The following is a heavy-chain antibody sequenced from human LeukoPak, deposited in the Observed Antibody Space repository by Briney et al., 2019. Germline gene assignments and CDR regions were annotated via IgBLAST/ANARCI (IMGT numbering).Heavy chain of an antibody. CDR2: IYGGGST. V-gene: IGHV3-53*01. CDR1: GFTVSSIH. D-gene: IGHD3-22*01. J-gene: IGHJ4*02. Sequence: PGGSLRLSWAAPGFTVSSIHMSWVRQAPGKGLEWVSVIYGGGSTYYADSVKGRFTTSRDNSKNTLYLQMNSLRAEDTAVYYCARGSGYYLGNYWGQGTLVTVSS. CDR3: ARGSGYYLGNY.